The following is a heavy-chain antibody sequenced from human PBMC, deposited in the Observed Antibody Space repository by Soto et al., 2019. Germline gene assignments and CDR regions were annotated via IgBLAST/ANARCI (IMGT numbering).Heavy chain of an antibody. Sequence: SVKVSCKASGGTFSSYAISWVRQAPGQGLEWMGGIIPIFGTANYAQKFQGRVTITADESTSTAHMELSSLRSEDTAVYYCANDFWSGYPHTHQYGMDVWGQGTTVTVSS. CDR1: GGTFSSYA. V-gene: IGHV1-69*13. CDR2: IIPIFGTA. D-gene: IGHD3-3*01. CDR3: ANDFWSGYPHTHQYGMDV. J-gene: IGHJ6*02.